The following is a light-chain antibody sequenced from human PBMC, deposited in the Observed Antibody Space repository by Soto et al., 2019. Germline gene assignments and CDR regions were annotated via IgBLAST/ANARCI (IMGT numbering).Light chain of an antibody. J-gene: IGKJ1*01. CDR3: QQYNSYSLT. V-gene: IGKV1-5*01. CDR1: QSVSSS. Sequence: TQSPGTLSLSPGERATLSCRASQSVSSSYLAWYQQKPGKAPKLLIYDASSLESGVPSRFSGSGSGTEFTLTISSLQPDDFATYYCQQYNSYSLTFGQGTKVEIK. CDR2: DAS.